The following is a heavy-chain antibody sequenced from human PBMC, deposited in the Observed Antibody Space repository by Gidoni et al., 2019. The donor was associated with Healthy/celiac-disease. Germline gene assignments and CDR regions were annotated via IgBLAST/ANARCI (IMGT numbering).Heavy chain of an antibody. Sequence: QVQLVQSGAEVKKPGASVKVSCTASGYPFTGYYMHWVRQAPGQGLEWMGWINPNSGGTNYAQKFQGRVTMTRDTSISTAYMELSRLRSDDTAVYYCAREGRDYYDSSGYVDYWGQGTLVTVSS. V-gene: IGHV1-2*02. CDR1: GYPFTGYY. CDR3: AREGRDYYDSSGYVDY. J-gene: IGHJ4*02. D-gene: IGHD3-22*01. CDR2: INPNSGGT.